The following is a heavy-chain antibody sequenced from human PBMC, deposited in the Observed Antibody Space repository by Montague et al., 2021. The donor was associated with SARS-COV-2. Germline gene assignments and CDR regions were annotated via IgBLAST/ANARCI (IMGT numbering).Heavy chain of an antibody. CDR2: VDYSGNT. J-gene: IGHJ4*02. V-gene: IGHV4-39*01. Sequence: SETLSLTCTVTGGPISGSSDYWGWIRQSPGKGLEWIASVDYSGNTYYSPSLKSRLTISMDTSKNQFSLKLNSVTAADTALYYCARREYSYGWGDWGQGTLATVSS. CDR1: GGPISGSSDY. CDR3: ARREYSYGWGD. D-gene: IGHD5-18*01.